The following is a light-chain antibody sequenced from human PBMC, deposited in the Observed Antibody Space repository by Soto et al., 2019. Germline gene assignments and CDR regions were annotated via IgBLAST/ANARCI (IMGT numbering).Light chain of an antibody. CDR3: QHENNLPPFT. Sequence: DIQMTQSPSSLSASVGARVSITCQASQDIRTSLSWFQHKPGRAPKLLIYGASYLETGVPSRFRGSGSGTDFTFTITRLQPEDFATYYCQHENNLPPFTFGPGPIVDIK. J-gene: IGKJ3*01. CDR1: QDIRTS. V-gene: IGKV1-33*01. CDR2: GAS.